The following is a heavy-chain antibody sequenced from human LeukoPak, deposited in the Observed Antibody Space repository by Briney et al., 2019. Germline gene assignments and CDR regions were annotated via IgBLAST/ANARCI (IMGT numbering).Heavy chain of an antibody. V-gene: IGHV1-69*01. J-gene: IGHJ6*03. Sequence: SVKVSCKASGGTFSSYAISWVRQAPGQGLEWMGGIIPIFGTANYAQKFQGRVTITADESTSTAYMELSSLRSEDTAVYYCAKGSGITMIMDYYYMDVWGKGTTVTVSS. D-gene: IGHD3-22*01. CDR1: GGTFSSYA. CDR3: AKGSGITMIMDYYYMDV. CDR2: IIPIFGTA.